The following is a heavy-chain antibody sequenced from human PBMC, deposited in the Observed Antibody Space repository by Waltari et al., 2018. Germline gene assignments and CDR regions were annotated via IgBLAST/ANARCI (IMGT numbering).Heavy chain of an antibody. CDR3: VRESTDPYYFDY. CDR2: ITDSSSHI. Sequence: EVQLVESGGGRVKPGGSLRRACAASGFTFSTYRMNWVRQAPGKGLEWVSSITDSSSHIYYADSVRGRFTISRDNAKNSLYLQMDSLRAEDTAVYYCVRESTDPYYFDYWGQGTLVTVSS. J-gene: IGHJ4*02. V-gene: IGHV3-21*01. CDR1: GFTFSTYR.